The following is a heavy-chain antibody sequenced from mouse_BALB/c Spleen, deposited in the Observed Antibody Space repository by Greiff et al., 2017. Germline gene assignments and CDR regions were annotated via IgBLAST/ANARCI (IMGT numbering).Heavy chain of an antibody. D-gene: IGHD2-2*01. Sequence: VKLVESGPGLVAPSQSLSITCTVSGFSLTSYGVHWVRQPPGKGLEWLGVIWAGGSTNYNSALMSRLSISKDNSKSQVFLKMNSLQTDDTAMYYCARNLLWLRENYAMDYWGQGTSVTVSS. CDR2: IWAGGST. V-gene: IGHV2-9*02. CDR3: ARNLLWLRENYAMDY. J-gene: IGHJ4*01. CDR1: GFSLTSYG.